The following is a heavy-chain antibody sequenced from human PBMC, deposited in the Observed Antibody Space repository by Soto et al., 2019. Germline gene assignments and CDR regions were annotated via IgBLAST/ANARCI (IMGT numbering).Heavy chain of an antibody. CDR3: ARAVGALGHWFDC. CDR2: ISAYNYNT. V-gene: IGHV1-18*01. J-gene: IGHJ5*01. Sequence: QVQLVQSGAEVKKPGASVKVSCKASGYTFTSYGLSWVRQAPGQGLEWMGRISAYNYNTNYAQKLQGRVTMTTDTSTGTDYMERRSLSAEDTAVYYCARAVGALGHWFDCWGQGTLVTVSS. CDR1: GYTFTSYG. D-gene: IGHD3-16*01.